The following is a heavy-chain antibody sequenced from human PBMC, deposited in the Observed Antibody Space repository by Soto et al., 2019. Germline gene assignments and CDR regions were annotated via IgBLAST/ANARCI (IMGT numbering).Heavy chain of an antibody. D-gene: IGHD2-2*01. CDR3: ARVIVVVPAYYYSYGMDV. Sequence: SVKVSCKASGGTFSGYAISWVRQAPGQGLEWMGGIIPIFGTANYAQKFQGRVTITADESTSTAYMELSSLRSEDTAVYYCARVIVVVPAYYYSYGMDVRGQRTTVPVSS. J-gene: IGHJ6*02. CDR2: IIPIFGTA. CDR1: GGTFSGYA. V-gene: IGHV1-69*13.